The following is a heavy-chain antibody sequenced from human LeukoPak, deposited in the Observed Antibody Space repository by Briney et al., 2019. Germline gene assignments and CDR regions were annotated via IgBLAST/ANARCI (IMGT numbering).Heavy chain of an antibody. CDR3: ARGYYYDSSGYYYGRNAFDI. D-gene: IGHD3-22*01. CDR2: INPSGGST. Sequence: GASVKVSCKASGYTFTSYYMHWVRQAPGQGLEWMGIINPSGGSTSYAQKFQGRVTMTRDTSASTVYMELSSLRSEDTAVYYCARGYYYDSSGYYYGRNAFDIWGQGTMVTVSS. CDR1: GYTFTSYY. J-gene: IGHJ3*02. V-gene: IGHV1-46*01.